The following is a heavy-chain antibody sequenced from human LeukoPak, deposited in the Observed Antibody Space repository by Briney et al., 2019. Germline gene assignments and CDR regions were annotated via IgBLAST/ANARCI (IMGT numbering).Heavy chain of an antibody. D-gene: IGHD3-10*01. Sequence: ASVKVSCKVSGYTLTELSMHWVRQAPGKGLEWMGGFDPEDGETIYAQKFQGRVTMTEDTSTDTAYMELSSLRSEDTAVYYCATSGYYGSESYLYWYFDLWGRGTLVTVSS. CDR1: GYTLTELS. CDR2: FDPEDGET. J-gene: IGHJ2*01. V-gene: IGHV1-24*01. CDR3: ATSGYYGSESYLYWYFDL.